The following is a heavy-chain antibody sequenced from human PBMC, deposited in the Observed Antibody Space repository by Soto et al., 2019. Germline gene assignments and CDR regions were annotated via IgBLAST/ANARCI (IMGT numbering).Heavy chain of an antibody. CDR2: ISSSSSTI. J-gene: IGHJ4*02. D-gene: IGHD2-21*02. CDR1: GFTFSSYS. CDR3: ARGAGAGGNFRIHY. Sequence: GGSLRLSCAASGFTFSSYSMNWVRQAPGKGLEWVSYISSSSSTIYYADSVKGRFTISRDNAKNSLYLQMNSLRDEDTAVYYCARGAGAGGNFRIHYWGQGTLVTVSS. V-gene: IGHV3-48*02.